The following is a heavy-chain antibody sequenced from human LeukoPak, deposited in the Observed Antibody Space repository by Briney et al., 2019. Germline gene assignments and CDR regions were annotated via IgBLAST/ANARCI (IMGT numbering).Heavy chain of an antibody. CDR3: AKAGDSSGYPQYYFDY. J-gene: IGHJ4*02. D-gene: IGHD3-22*01. CDR1: GFTFSSYA. V-gene: IGHV3-23*01. Sequence: PGGSLRLSCAASGFTFSSYAMSWVRQAPGKGLEWVSAISGSGGSTYYADSVKGRFTISRDNSKNTLYLQMNSLRAEDTAVYYCAKAGDSSGYPQYYFDYWGQGTLVTVSS. CDR2: ISGSGGST.